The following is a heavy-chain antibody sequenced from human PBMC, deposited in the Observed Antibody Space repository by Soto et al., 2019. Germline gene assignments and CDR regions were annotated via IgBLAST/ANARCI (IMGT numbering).Heavy chain of an antibody. D-gene: IGHD2-15*01. V-gene: IGHV4-39*01. CDR3: ASTSSPRSGDCSGGSCYG. J-gene: IGHJ4*02. CDR2: IYYSGST. Sequence: SETLSLTCTVSGSSISSSSYYWGWIRQPPGKGLEWIGSIYYSGSTYYNPSLKRRVTISVDTSKNQFSLKLSSVTDADTAVYYCASTSSPRSGDCSGGSCYGWGQGTLVTVSS. CDR1: GSSISSSSYY.